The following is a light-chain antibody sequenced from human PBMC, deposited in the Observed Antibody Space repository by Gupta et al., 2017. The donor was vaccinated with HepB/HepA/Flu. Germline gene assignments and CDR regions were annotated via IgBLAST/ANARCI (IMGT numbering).Light chain of an antibody. J-gene: IGKJ1*01. CDR2: DAS. CDR1: QDISNY. CDR3: QQDDNLPPT. Sequence: DIQMTQSPSSLSASVGDRVTITCQASQDISNYLNWYQQKPGKAPKLLIYDASNLETGVPSRFSGSGSGTDFTFTISSLQPEDIATHYCQQDDNLPPTFGQGTKVEIK. V-gene: IGKV1-33*01.